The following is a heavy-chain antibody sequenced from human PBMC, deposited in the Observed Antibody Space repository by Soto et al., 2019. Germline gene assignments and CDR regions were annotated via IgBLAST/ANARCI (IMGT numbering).Heavy chain of an antibody. CDR1: GFSFSGYS. V-gene: IGHV3-48*02. CDR3: ARYCSGGSCYIY. J-gene: IGHJ4*02. D-gene: IGHD2-15*01. Sequence: GGSLRHSCAASGFSFSGYSMNWVRQAPGKGLEWVSYISSSSSTIYYADSVKGRFTISRDNAKNSLYLQMNSLRDEGTAVYYCARYCSGGSCYIYWGQGT. CDR2: ISSSSSTI.